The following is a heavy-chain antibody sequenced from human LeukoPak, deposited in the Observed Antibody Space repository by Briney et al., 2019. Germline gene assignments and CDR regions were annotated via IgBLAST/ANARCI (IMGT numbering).Heavy chain of an antibody. J-gene: IGHJ4*02. D-gene: IGHD2-15*01. V-gene: IGHV4-59*02. Sequence: PSETLSLTCVVSGGSVSGYYWGWIRQPPGRGLEWIGYVYYSGSTNYNPSFKSRITISVDTSRNQFSLQLSSVTAADTAVYYCARIHRYCSGGACYVLGNWGQGTLVAVSS. CDR3: ARIHRYCSGGACYVLGN. CDR2: VYYSGST. CDR1: GGSVSGYY.